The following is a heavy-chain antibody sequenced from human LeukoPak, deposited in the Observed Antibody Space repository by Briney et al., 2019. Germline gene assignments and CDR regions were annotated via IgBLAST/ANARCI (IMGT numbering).Heavy chain of an antibody. CDR2: IYYSGST. CDR1: GGSISSYY. CDR3: ARLEGSGSPSFDY. J-gene: IGHJ4*02. V-gene: IGHV4-59*08. Sequence: SETLSLTCTVSGGSISSYYWSWIRQPPGKGLEWIGYIYYSGSTNYNPSLKSRVTISVDTSKNQFSLKLTSVTAADTAVYFCARLEGSGSPSFDYWGLGTLVTVSS. D-gene: IGHD3-10*01.